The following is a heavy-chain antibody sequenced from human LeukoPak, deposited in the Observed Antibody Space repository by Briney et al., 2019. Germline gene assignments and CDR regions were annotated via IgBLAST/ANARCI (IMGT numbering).Heavy chain of an antibody. CDR2: INHSGST. CDR1: GDSINSLDL. J-gene: IGHJ3*02. Sequence: SETLSLTCTVSGDSINSLDLWSWVRQPPGKELEWIGEINHSGSTNYNPSLKSRVTISVDTSKNQFSLKLSSVTAADTAVYYCARGKTKTRWLQSGDGRAFDIWGQGTMVTVSS. D-gene: IGHD5-24*01. V-gene: IGHV4-4*02. CDR3: ARGKTKTRWLQSGDGRAFDI.